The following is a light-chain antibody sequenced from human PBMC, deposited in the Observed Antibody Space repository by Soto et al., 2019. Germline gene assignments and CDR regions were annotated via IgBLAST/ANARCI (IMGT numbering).Light chain of an antibody. Sequence: DIQMTQSPSSLSASVGDRVTITCRASQGIGSWLAWYQQKPQQAPKALIYAASSLQSGVPSRFSGSGSGTDFTLTISSLQPEDFATYYCQQYMSYPYTFGQGTKLEIK. J-gene: IGKJ2*01. CDR2: AAS. CDR1: QGIGSW. V-gene: IGKV1D-16*01. CDR3: QQYMSYPYT.